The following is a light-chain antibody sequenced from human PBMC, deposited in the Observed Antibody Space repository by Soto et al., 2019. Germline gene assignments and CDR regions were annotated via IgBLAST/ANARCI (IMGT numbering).Light chain of an antibody. Sequence: NFMLTQPHSVSESPGKTVTISCTRSSGHIASNYVQWYQQRPGSAPTTVIYEDNLRPSGVPDRFSGSIDRSSNSASLTISGLKTEDEADYFCQSYGSGIQGVFGGGTQLTVL. CDR2: EDN. CDR3: QSYGSGIQGV. CDR1: SGHIASNY. J-gene: IGLJ3*02. V-gene: IGLV6-57*04.